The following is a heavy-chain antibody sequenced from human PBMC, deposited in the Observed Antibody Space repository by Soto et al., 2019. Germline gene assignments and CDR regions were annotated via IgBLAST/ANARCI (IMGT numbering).Heavy chain of an antibody. V-gene: IGHV4-4*02. D-gene: IGHD3-22*01. J-gene: IGHJ6*02. CDR1: GGSISSSNW. CDR3: XRGIYYDSSGYIYGMDV. Sequence: SETLSLTCAVSGGSISSSNWWSWVRQPPGKGLEWIGEIYHSGSTNYNPSLKSRVTISVDKSKNQFSLKLSSVTAADTAVYYCXRGIYYDSSGYIYGMDVWGQGTTVTVSS. CDR2: IYHSGST.